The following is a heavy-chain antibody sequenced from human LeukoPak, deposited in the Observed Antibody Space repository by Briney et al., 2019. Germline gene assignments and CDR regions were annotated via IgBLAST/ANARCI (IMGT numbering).Heavy chain of an antibody. Sequence: GGSLRLSCAASGFTFSSYWMHWVRQAPGKGLVWVSRLNSDGRSTHYADSVKGRFTISRDNAKNSLYLQMNSLRAEDTAVYYCAGGRGSSGWLYWGQGTLVTVSS. D-gene: IGHD6-19*01. CDR3: AGGRGSSGWLY. J-gene: IGHJ4*02. CDR1: GFTFSSYW. CDR2: LNSDGRST. V-gene: IGHV3-74*01.